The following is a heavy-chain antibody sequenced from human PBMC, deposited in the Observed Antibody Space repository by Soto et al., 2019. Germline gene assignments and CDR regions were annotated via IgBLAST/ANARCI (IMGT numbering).Heavy chain of an antibody. CDR3: ARVYYDSSGYYYVEGAYYYYGMDV. CDR1: GYTFTSYY. Sequence: ASVKVSCKASGYTFTSYYIHWVRQAPGQGLEWMGIINPSGGNTNYAQKFQGRVTMTTDTSTNTAYMELRSLRSDDTAVYYCARVYYDSSGYYYVEGAYYYYGMDVWGQGTTVTVSS. CDR2: INPSGGNT. J-gene: IGHJ6*02. V-gene: IGHV1-46*01. D-gene: IGHD3-22*01.